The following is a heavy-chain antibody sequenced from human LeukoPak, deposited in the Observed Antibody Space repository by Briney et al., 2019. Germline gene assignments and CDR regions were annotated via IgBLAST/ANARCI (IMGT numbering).Heavy chain of an antibody. Sequence: GGSLRLSCAASGFDLNTYEMNWVRQAPGKGLEWIADITISGHTKNYADSVKGRFTISRDNAGTSLYLQMNSLRVEDTAVYYCAKGGQRYDFWRFDYWGQGTLVTVSS. CDR3: AKGGQRYDFWRFDY. V-gene: IGHV3-48*03. CDR2: ITISGHTK. D-gene: IGHD3-3*01. J-gene: IGHJ4*02. CDR1: GFDLNTYE.